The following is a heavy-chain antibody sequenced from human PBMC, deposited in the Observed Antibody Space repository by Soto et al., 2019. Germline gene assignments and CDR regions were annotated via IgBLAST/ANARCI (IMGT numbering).Heavy chain of an antibody. Sequence: PSETLSLTCTVSGGAISSYYWIWIRQPPGKGLEWIGYIYYSGSTNYNPSLKSRVTISVDTSKNQFSLKLSSVTAADTAVYYCARQHYYDSSRYYQYYFAYWGQGTLVTVSS. V-gene: IGHV4-59*08. D-gene: IGHD3-22*01. CDR3: ARQHYYDSSRYYQYYFAY. CDR1: GGAISSYY. J-gene: IGHJ4*02. CDR2: IYYSGST.